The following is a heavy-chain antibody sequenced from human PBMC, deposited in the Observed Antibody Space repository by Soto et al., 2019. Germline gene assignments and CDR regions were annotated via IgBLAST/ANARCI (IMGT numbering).Heavy chain of an antibody. D-gene: IGHD3-3*01. J-gene: IGHJ5*02. CDR3: ARRRNYDFWSGYYTWFDP. CDR1: GYTFTSYD. V-gene: IGHV1-8*01. CDR2: MNPNSGNT. Sequence: QVQLMQSGAEVKKPGASVKVSCKASGYTFTSYDINWVRQATGQGLEWMGWMNPNSGNTGYAQKFQGRVTMTRNTSISTAYMELSSLRSEDTAVYYCARRRNYDFWSGYYTWFDPWGQGTLVTVSS.